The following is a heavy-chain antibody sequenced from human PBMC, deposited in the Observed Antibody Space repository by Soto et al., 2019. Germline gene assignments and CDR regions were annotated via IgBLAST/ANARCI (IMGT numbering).Heavy chain of an antibody. CDR1: GFTFSSYA. V-gene: IGHV3-23*01. D-gene: IGHD1-7*01. CDR3: AKPRYNWNYVSWFDP. Sequence: GGSLRLSCAASGFTFSSYAMSWVRQAPGKGLEWVSTISGSGGSTYYADSVKGRLTISRDNSKNTLYLQMNSLRAEDTAVYYCAKPRYNWNYVSWFDPWGQGTLVTVSS. CDR2: ISGSGGST. J-gene: IGHJ5*02.